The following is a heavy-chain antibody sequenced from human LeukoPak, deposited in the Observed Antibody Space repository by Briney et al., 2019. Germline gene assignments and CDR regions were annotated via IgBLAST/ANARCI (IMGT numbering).Heavy chain of an antibody. D-gene: IGHD2-2*02. CDR2: IIPILGIA. V-gene: IGHV1-69*04. J-gene: IGHJ6*02. Sequence: ASVKVSCKASGGTFSSYAISWVRQAPGQGLEWMGRIIPILGIANYAQKFQGRVTITADKSTSTAYMELSSLRSEDTAVYYCARAVVVPAAIPGGPDYYGMDVWGQGTTVTVSS. CDR3: ARAVVVPAAIPGGPDYYGMDV. CDR1: GGTFSSYA.